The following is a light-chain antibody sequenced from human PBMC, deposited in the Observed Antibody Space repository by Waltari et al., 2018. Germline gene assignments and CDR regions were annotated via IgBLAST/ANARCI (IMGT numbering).Light chain of an antibody. CDR2: TSS. J-gene: IGKJ1*01. V-gene: IGKV1-39*01. CDR3: QQSSSTPPWT. Sequence: DIQMTQSPSSLSASVGDRVTITCRASQTISSYLNWYQQKPGKAPHRLIYTSSSLQSGFPSRFSGSGSGTDFTLTISSLQPEDFATYYCQQSSSTPPWTFGQGTKVEIK. CDR1: QTISSY.